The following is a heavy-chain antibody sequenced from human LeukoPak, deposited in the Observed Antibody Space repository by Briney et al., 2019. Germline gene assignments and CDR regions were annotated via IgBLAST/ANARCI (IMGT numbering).Heavy chain of an antibody. Sequence: SETLSLTCTVSGGSISSGDYYWSWIRQPPGKGLEWIGYIYYSGSTYYNPSLKSRVTISVDTSKNQFSLKLSSVTAADTAVYYCAREDYYDSSDGSNASDIWGQGTMVTVSS. D-gene: IGHD3-22*01. J-gene: IGHJ3*02. CDR3: AREDYYDSSDGSNASDI. CDR1: GGSISSGDYY. CDR2: IYYSGST. V-gene: IGHV4-30-4*08.